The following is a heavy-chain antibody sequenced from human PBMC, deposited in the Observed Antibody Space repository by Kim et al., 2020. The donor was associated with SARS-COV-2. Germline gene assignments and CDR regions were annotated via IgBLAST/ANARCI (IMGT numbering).Heavy chain of an antibody. J-gene: IGHJ4*02. V-gene: IGHV4-34*13. Sequence: SPKGRVTISVDTSKNQFSLKLNSVTAADTAVYYCARGRRYYYDSSGYFDYWGQGTLVTVSS. D-gene: IGHD3-22*01. CDR3: ARGRRYYYDSSGYFDY.